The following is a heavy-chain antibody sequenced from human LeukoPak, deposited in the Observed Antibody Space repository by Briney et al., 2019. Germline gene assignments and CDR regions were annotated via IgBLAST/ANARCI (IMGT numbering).Heavy chain of an antibody. D-gene: IGHD3-10*01. V-gene: IGHV4-61*02. J-gene: IGHJ5*02. CDR1: GDSISSGGYF. CDR3: ARDRGFTVARGVPSWFDP. CDR2: MYTDGGL. Sequence: SETLSLTCTVSGDSISSGGYFWTWIRQPAGEGLEWIGRMYTDGGLSHNPSLKSRVAIPMDTSKNQFSLKLTSVSAADTAVYYCARDRGFTVARGVPSWFDPWGQGTLVTVSS.